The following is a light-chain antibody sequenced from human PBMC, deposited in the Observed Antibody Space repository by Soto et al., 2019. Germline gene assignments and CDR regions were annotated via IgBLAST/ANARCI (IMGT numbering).Light chain of an antibody. CDR3: QHRINWPVA. CDR1: QSVGSY. CDR2: DAS. Sequence: EIVLTQSPATLSLSPGERATLSCRASQSVGSYLAWYQQKPGQAPRLLIYDASKKATGIAARFSGSGSGTDFALTISSLEPEDFATDYCQHRINWPVALGQETKLEIK. J-gene: IGKJ1*01. V-gene: IGKV3-11*01.